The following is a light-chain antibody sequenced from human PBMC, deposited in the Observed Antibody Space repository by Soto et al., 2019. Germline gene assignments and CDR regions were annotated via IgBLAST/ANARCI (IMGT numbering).Light chain of an antibody. CDR3: SSKTTSGTVV. V-gene: IGLV2-14*01. Sequence: QPVLTQPASVSGSPGQSITISCTGTTNDVGSSNYVSWYNQHPGKAPRLLIYEVSNRPSGVSNRFSGSKSGDTASLTISGLQPEDDSDFYCSSKTTSGTVVFGGGTKVTVL. CDR1: TNDVGSSNY. J-gene: IGLJ2*01. CDR2: EVS.